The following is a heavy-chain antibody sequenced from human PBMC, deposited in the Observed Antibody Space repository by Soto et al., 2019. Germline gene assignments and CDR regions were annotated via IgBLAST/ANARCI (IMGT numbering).Heavy chain of an antibody. Sequence: VQLVQSGAEVKKPGSSVKVSCKASGGTFSSYTISWVRQAPGQGLEWMGRIIPILGIANYAQKFQGRVTITADKSTSTAYMELSSLRSEDTAVYYCATYYDILTGYFDNWFDPWGQGTLVTVSS. CDR3: ATYYDILTGYFDNWFDP. CDR1: GGTFSSYT. V-gene: IGHV1-69*02. D-gene: IGHD3-9*01. CDR2: IIPILGIA. J-gene: IGHJ5*02.